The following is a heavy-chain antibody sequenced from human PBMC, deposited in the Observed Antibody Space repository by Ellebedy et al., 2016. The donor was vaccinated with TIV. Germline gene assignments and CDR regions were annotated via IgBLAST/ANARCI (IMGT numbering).Heavy chain of an antibody. D-gene: IGHD3-9*01. Sequence: SETLSLTCTVSGGSIRSSNYYWTWVRQHPGKGLEWIGYIGYSESTYYSPSLRDRGIISVDTSKNQFSLKLNSVTAADTAVYYCARDAYDTVTGWSEGMDVWGQGTTVTVSS. J-gene: IGHJ6*02. V-gene: IGHV4-31*03. CDR2: IGYSEST. CDR1: GGSIRSSNYY. CDR3: ARDAYDTVTGWSEGMDV.